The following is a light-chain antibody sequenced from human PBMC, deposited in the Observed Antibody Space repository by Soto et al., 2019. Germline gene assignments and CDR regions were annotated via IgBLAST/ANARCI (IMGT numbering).Light chain of an antibody. CDR3: QQRGNWPQT. CDR1: QSVRSY. Sequence: EIVLTQSPATLSLSPGERATLSCRASQSVRSYLAWYQQKPGQTPRLLIYDAFNRATGIPARFSGSGSGTDFTLTSRSLEPEDFAVYYCQQRGNWPQTFGPGTKVDI. J-gene: IGKJ3*01. CDR2: DAF. V-gene: IGKV3-11*01.